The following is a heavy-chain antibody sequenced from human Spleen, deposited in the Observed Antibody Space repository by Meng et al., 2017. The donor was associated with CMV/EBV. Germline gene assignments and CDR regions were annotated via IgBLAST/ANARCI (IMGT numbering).Heavy chain of an antibody. D-gene: IGHD2-2*01. Sequence: SVKVSCKASGGTFSSYAISWVRQAPGQGLEWMGGIIPILGIANYAQKFQGRVTITADKSTSTAYMELSSLRSEDTAVYYCARSVRRGYCSSTSCLKGRYYFDYWGQGTLVTVSS. J-gene: IGHJ4*02. CDR3: ARSVRRGYCSSTSCLKGRYYFDY. V-gene: IGHV1-69*10. CDR1: GGTFSSYA. CDR2: IIPILGIA.